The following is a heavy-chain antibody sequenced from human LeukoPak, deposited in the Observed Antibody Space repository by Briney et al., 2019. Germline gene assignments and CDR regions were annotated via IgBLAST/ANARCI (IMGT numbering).Heavy chain of an antibody. CDR2: IYHSGST. J-gene: IGHJ5*02. CDR1: GYSISSGYY. CDR3: ARSPQGTATTANWLDP. Sequence: SETLSLTCTVSGYSISSGYYWGWIRQPPGKGLEWIGSIYHSGSTYYTPSLKSRVTISVDTSKNQSSLKLSSVTAADTAVYYCARSPQGTATTANWLDPWGQGTLVTVSS. V-gene: IGHV4-38-2*02. D-gene: IGHD4-17*01.